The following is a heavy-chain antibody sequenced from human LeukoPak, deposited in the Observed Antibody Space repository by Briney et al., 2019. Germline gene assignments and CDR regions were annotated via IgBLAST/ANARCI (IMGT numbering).Heavy chain of an antibody. D-gene: IGHD3-22*01. CDR3: ARAPPISGYYENWLDP. V-gene: IGHV4-61*02. CDR2: IYTSGST. Sequence: SETLSLTCAVSGGSISSGSYYWSWIRQPAGKGLEWIGRIYTSGSTHYNPSLKSRVTFALVTSHNQLSLKLSSVTAPGPAVSFCARAPPISGYYENWLDPWGQETLVTVSS. CDR1: GGSISSGSYY. J-gene: IGHJ5*02.